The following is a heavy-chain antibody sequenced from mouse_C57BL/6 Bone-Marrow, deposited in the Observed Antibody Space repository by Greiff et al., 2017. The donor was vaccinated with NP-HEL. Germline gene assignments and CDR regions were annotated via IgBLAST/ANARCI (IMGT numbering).Heavy chain of an antibody. CDR2: ISNGGGST. Sequence: DVKLVESGGGLVQPGGSLKLSCAASGFTFSDYYMYWVRQTPEKRLEWVAYISNGGGSTYYPDTVKGRFTISRDNAKNTLYLQMSRLKSEDTAMYYCARASSGLYFDYWGQGTTLTVSS. D-gene: IGHD3-2*02. J-gene: IGHJ2*01. CDR1: GFTFSDYY. V-gene: IGHV5-12*01. CDR3: ARASSGLYFDY.